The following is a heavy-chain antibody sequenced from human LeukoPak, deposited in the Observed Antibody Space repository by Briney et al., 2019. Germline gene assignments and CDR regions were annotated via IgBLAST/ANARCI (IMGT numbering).Heavy chain of an antibody. CDR1: GGTFSSYA. CDR2: IIPILGIA. V-gene: IGHV1-69*04. Sequence: ASVKVSCKASGGTFSSYAISWVRQAPGQGLEWMGRIIPILGIANYAQKFQGRVTITADKSTSTAYMELSSLRSEDTAVYYCARHVTPYSELDYWGHGTLVTVSS. D-gene: IGHD5-18*01. J-gene: IGHJ4*01. CDR3: ARHVTPYSELDY.